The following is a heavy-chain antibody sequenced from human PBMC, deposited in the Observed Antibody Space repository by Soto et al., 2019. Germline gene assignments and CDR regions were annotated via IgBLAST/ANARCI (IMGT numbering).Heavy chain of an antibody. J-gene: IGHJ6*02. CDR2: ISSSSSYI. CDR3: ARDLRRFLEWLDPYYYYGMDV. D-gene: IGHD3-3*01. Sequence: EVQLVESGGGLVKPGGSLRLSCAASGFTFSSYSMNWVRQAPGKGLEWVSSISSSSSYIYYADSVKGRFTISRDNAKNSLYQKMHSLRAEDTAVYYCARDLRRFLEWLDPYYYYGMDVWRQGTTVTVSS. V-gene: IGHV3-21*01. CDR1: GFTFSSYS.